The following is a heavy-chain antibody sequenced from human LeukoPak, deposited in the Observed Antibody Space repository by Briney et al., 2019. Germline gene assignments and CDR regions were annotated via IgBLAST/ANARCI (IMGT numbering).Heavy chain of an antibody. CDR2: ISYDGRSQ. CDR3: ARMNRGSGDY. D-gene: IGHD6-25*01. CDR1: GFIFSNYA. J-gene: IGHJ4*02. V-gene: IGHV3-30*14. Sequence: PGGSLRLSCAASGFIFSNYALHWVRQPPGKGLEWVAAISYDGRSQYYADSVKDRLIISRDDSNNTVYLQLNSLRSGDTAVYFCARMNRGSGDYWGQGTLVSVSS.